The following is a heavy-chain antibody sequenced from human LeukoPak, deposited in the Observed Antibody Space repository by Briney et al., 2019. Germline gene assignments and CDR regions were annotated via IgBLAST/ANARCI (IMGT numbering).Heavy chain of an antibody. CDR2: ISGSGGST. CDR3: AREKVLSWTSEDY. Sequence: GGSLRLSCAASGFTFSSYAMSWVRQAPGKGLEWVSAISGSGGSTYYADFVKGRFTISRDNSKNTLYLQMNSLRAEDTAVYYCAREKVLSWTSEDYWGQGTLVTVSS. D-gene: IGHD6-13*01. J-gene: IGHJ4*02. CDR1: GFTFSSYA. V-gene: IGHV3-23*01.